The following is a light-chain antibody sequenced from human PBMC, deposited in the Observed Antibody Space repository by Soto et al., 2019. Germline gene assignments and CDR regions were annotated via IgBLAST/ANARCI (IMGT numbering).Light chain of an antibody. CDR3: AAWDGSLNGVL. J-gene: IGLJ2*01. Sequence: QTVVTQPPSASGTPGQRVTISCSGSRSNIGSNTVSWYQQLPGTAPKVLIYSNNQRPSGVPDRFSGSRSGTSASLAISGLQSEDEADYYCAAWDGSLNGVLFGGGTKLTVL. CDR1: RSNIGSNT. V-gene: IGLV1-44*01. CDR2: SNN.